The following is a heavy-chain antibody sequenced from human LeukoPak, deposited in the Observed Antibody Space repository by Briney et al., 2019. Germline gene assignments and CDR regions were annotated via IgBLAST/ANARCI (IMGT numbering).Heavy chain of an antibody. D-gene: IGHD3-10*01. Sequence: GGSLRLSCAASGFAFSSFEMNWFRQPPGKGLEWISYISGSGSTIYYSDSVKGRFTISRDNAKDSLYLQMNSLRAEDTAVYYCARDGWAPYWGQGTLVTVSS. CDR3: ARDGWAPY. CDR2: ISGSGSTI. V-gene: IGHV3-48*03. J-gene: IGHJ4*02. CDR1: GFAFSSFE.